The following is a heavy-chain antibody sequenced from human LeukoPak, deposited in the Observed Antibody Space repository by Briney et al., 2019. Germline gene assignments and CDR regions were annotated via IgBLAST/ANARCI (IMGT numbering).Heavy chain of an antibody. CDR1: GFTFSSYG. CDR3: AKDDAWLRFGE. Sequence: GGTLRLSCAASGFTFSSYGMSWVRQAPGKGLEWVSAISGSGGSTYYADSVKGRFTISGDNSKNTLYLEVISLTAEDTAVYYCAKDDAWLRFGEWSQGTLVTVSS. CDR2: ISGSGGST. V-gene: IGHV3-23*01. J-gene: IGHJ4*02. D-gene: IGHD3-10*01.